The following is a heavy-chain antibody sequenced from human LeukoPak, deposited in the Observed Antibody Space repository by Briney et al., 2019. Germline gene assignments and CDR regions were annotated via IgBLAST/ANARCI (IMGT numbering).Heavy chain of an antibody. J-gene: IGHJ4*02. Sequence: PGGSLRLSCEASGFTFTSAWMSWVRQAPGKGLEWVGRIKGKTAAGAPDYVASVKGRFTISRDDSKNTLFLQMNSLKTEDTAVYYCITGDYDFWSGFYSPNHYFDYWGQGTLVTVSS. CDR1: GFTFTSAW. CDR3: ITGDYDFWSGFYSPNHYFDY. CDR2: IKGKTAAGAP. V-gene: IGHV3-15*01. D-gene: IGHD3-3*01.